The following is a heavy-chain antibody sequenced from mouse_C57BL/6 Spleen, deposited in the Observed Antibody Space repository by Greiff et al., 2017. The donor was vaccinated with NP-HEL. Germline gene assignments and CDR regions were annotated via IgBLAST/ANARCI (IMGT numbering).Heavy chain of an antibody. Sequence: QVHVKQPGAELVRPGSSVKLSCKASGYTFTSYWMHWVKQRPIQGLEWIGNIDPSDSYTNYNQKFKGKSTLTVDKSSSTAYMQLSSLTSEDSAVYYCATTMVTTRAMDYWGQGTSVTVSS. CDR1: GYTFTSYW. J-gene: IGHJ4*01. CDR3: ATTMVTTRAMDY. V-gene: IGHV1-52*01. D-gene: IGHD2-2*01. CDR2: IDPSDSYT.